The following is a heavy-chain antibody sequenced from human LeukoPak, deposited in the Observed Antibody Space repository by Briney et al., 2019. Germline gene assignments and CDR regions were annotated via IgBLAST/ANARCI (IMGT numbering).Heavy chain of an antibody. CDR2: IYPDDSDI. V-gene: IGHV5-51*01. Sequence: GESLKISFKGSGYSFTSYWIGWVRQIPGKGPEWMGIIYPDDSDIRYRLSFQGQVTISAGKSISTAYLSWSSLKVSDTAMYYCARADCGGDCSALYNWFDPWGQGTLVTVSS. CDR3: ARADCGGDCSALYNWFDP. D-gene: IGHD2-21*02. CDR1: GYSFTSYW. J-gene: IGHJ5*02.